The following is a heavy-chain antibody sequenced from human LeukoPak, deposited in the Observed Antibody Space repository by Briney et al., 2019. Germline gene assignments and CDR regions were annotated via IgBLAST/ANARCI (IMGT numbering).Heavy chain of an antibody. V-gene: IGHV1-69*05. J-gene: IGHJ4*02. CDR1: GGTFSSYA. D-gene: IGHD1-26*01. Sequence: ASVKVSCKASGGTFSSYAISWVRQAPGQGLEWMGGIIPIFGTANYAQKFQGRVTMTRDMSTSTVYMELSSLRSEDTAVYYCARPYSGSYADHFDYWGQGTLVTVSS. CDR2: IIPIFGTA. CDR3: ARPYSGSYADHFDY.